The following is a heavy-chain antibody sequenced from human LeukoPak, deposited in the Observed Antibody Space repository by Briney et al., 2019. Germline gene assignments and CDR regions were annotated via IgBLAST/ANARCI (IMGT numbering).Heavy chain of an antibody. CDR1: GFDVSDNY. CDR3: ARTPFYYDDSGYFYDYYYYGMDV. J-gene: IGHJ6*02. V-gene: IGHV3-53*01. CDR2: FYSSGTT. D-gene: IGHD3-22*01. Sequence: GGSLRLSCAAYGFDVSDNYMNWVRQAPGKGLQWVSVFYSSGTTYYADSVEGRFTVSRGNSENTLYLQMNSLRAEDTAVYYCARTPFYYDDSGYFYDYYYYGMDVWGQGTTVTVSS.